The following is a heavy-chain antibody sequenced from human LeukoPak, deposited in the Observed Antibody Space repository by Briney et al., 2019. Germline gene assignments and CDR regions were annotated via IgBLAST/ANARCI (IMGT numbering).Heavy chain of an antibody. J-gene: IGHJ4*02. Sequence: PGRSLRLACAASGFTFSSYAMHWVRQAPGKGLEWVAVISYDGSNKYYADSVKGRFTISRDNAKNTLYLQMNSLRVEDTAVYYCARGRPHGNDYWGQGTLDTVSS. CDR3: ARGRPHGNDY. V-gene: IGHV3-30-3*01. CDR2: ISYDGSNK. D-gene: IGHD4-23*01. CDR1: GFTFSSYA.